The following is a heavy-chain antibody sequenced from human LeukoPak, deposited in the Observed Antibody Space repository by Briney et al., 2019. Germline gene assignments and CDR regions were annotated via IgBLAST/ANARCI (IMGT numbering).Heavy chain of an antibody. CDR2: ISSSSSYI. V-gene: IGHV3-21*01. CDR1: GFTFSSYS. CDR3: ARFGVTIFGVDDAFDI. D-gene: IGHD3-3*01. Sequence: GGSLRLSCAASGFTFSSYSMNWVRQAPGKGLEWVSSISSSSSYIYYADSVKGRFTISRDNAKNSLYLQMNSLRAEDTAVYYCARFGVTIFGVDDAFDIWGQGTMVTVSS. J-gene: IGHJ3*02.